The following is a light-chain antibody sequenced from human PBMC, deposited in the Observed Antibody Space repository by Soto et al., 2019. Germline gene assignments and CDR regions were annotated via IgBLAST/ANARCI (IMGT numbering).Light chain of an antibody. V-gene: IGKV3-20*01. Sequence: EMVLTQSPGTLSLSPGERATLSCRASQSVSSSYLAWYQQKPGQAPRLLIYGASSRATGIPDRFSGSGSGTDVTLTISRLEPEDFAVYYCQQYGSSPQPFGQGTKLEIK. CDR1: QSVSSSY. CDR2: GAS. CDR3: QQYGSSPQP. J-gene: IGKJ2*01.